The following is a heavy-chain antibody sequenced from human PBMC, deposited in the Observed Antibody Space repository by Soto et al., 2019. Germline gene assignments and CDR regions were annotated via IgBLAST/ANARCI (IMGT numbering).Heavy chain of an antibody. V-gene: IGHV1-69*08. CDR1: GGTFSGYT. J-gene: IGHJ5*02. CDR3: ARDQSWHDLVWWFDP. CDR2: IIPVLGRA. Sequence: ASVKVSCKASGGTFSGYTISWVRQAPGQGLEWMGRIIPVLGRANYAQKFQGRVTISVDKSSTTAYMELSSLRSEDTAIYYCARDQSWHDLVWWFDPWGQGTLVTVSS. D-gene: IGHD1-1*01.